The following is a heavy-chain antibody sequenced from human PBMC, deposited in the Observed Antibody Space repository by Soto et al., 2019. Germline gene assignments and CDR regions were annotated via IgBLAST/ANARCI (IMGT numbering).Heavy chain of an antibody. CDR3: ARHGTDIVVVTASYWYFGL. CDR2: IYYSGRT. J-gene: IGHJ2*01. V-gene: IGHV4-59*08. D-gene: IGHD2-21*02. Sequence: QVQLQESGPGLVKPSETLSLTCTVSGGSISSYYWSWIRQPPGKGLEWIGYIYYSGRTNYNPSLKSRVTRSVDPSKNQFSLKLSSVTAADTAVYYCARHGTDIVVVTASYWYFGLWGRGTLVTVSS. CDR1: GGSISSYY.